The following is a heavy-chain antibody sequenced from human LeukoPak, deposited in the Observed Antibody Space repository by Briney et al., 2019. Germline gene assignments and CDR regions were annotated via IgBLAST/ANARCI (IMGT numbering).Heavy chain of an antibody. CDR1: GFTFSSYG. V-gene: IGHV3-30*02. D-gene: IGHD3-22*01. Sequence: HSGGSLRLSCAASGFTFSSYGMHWVRQAPGKGLEWVAVIWYDGSNKYYADSVKGRFTISRGNSKNTLYLQMNSLRAEDTAVYYCAKDTNYYDSSGLVDYWGQGTLVTVSS. CDR2: IWYDGSNK. CDR3: AKDTNYYDSSGLVDY. J-gene: IGHJ4*02.